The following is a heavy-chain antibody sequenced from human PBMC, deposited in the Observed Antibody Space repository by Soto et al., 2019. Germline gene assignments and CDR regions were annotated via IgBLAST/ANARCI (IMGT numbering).Heavy chain of an antibody. CDR3: ARGMAYCGGDCYSD. V-gene: IGHV1-69*02. J-gene: IGHJ4*02. Sequence: SVKVSCKASGGTVSSYTISWVRQAPGQGLEWMGRIIPILGIANYAQKFQGRVTITADKSTSTAYMELSSLRSEDTAVYYCARGMAYCGGDCYSDWGQGTLVTVSS. D-gene: IGHD2-21*02. CDR2: IIPILGIA. CDR1: GGTVSSYT.